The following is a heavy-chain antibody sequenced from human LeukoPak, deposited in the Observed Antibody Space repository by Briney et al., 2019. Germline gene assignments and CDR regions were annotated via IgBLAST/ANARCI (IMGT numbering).Heavy chain of an antibody. CDR3: AMGPYLFGEWDY. D-gene: IGHD3-10*02. Sequence: GGSLRLSCAASGFTFSSYGMHWVRQAPGKGLEWVAVISYDGSNKYYADSVKGRFTISRDNSKNTLYLQMNSLRAEDTAVYYCAMGPYLFGEWDYWGQGTLVTVSS. V-gene: IGHV3-30*03. J-gene: IGHJ4*02. CDR2: ISYDGSNK. CDR1: GFTFSSYG.